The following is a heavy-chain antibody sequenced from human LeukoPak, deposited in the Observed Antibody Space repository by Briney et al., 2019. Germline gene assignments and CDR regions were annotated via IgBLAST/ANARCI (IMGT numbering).Heavy chain of an antibody. D-gene: IGHD6-13*01. CDR3: ARLEGSSWIRFDY. Sequence: GESLKISCKGSGYSFTIYWIGWVRQMPGKGLEWMGIIYPADSDTRYSPSFQGQVTISADKSISTTYLQWSSLKASDTAMYYCARLEGSSWIRFDYWGQGTLVTVSS. V-gene: IGHV5-51*01. J-gene: IGHJ4*02. CDR2: IYPADSDT. CDR1: GYSFTIYW.